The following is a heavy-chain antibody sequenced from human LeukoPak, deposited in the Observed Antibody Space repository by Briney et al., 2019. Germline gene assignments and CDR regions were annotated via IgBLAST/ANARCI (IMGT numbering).Heavy chain of an antibody. CDR1: GYTFIGYY. J-gene: IGHJ4*02. D-gene: IGHD3-10*01. CDR3: ARGGPAGSGSYYNQY. Sequence: GASVKVSCKASGYTFIGYYMHWVRQAPGQGLEWMGWINPNSGGTNYAQKFQGRVTMTRDTSISTAYMELSRLTSDDTAMYYCARGGPAGSGSYYNQYWGQGTLVTVSS. CDR2: INPNSGGT. V-gene: IGHV1-2*02.